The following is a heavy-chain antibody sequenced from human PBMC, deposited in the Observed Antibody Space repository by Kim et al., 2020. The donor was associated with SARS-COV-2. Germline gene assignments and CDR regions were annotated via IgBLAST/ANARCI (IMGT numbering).Heavy chain of an antibody. D-gene: IGHD6-13*01. CDR1: GFTFSSYA. CDR3: ARDPDWKLVRYYYGMDV. V-gene: IGHV3-30*04. J-gene: IGHJ6*02. CDR2: ISYDGSNK. Sequence: GGSLRLSCAASGFTFSSYAMHWVRQAPGKGLEWVAVISYDGSNKYYADSVKGRFTISRDNSKNTLYLQMNSLRAEDTAVYYCARDPDWKLVRYYYGMDVWGQGTTVTVSS.